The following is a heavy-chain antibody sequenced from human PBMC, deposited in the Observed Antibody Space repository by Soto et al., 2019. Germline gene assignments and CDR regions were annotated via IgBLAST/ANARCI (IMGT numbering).Heavy chain of an antibody. V-gene: IGHV4-34*01. CDR1: GGSFSGYY. Sequence: SETLSLTCAVYGGSFSGYYWSWIRQPPGKGLEWIGEINHSGSTNYNPSLKSRVTISVDTSKNQFSLKLSSVTAADTAVYYCAGGGGAPPRNWFDPWGQGTLVTVSS. CDR3: AGGGGAPPRNWFDP. J-gene: IGHJ5*02. D-gene: IGHD3-16*01. CDR2: INHSGST.